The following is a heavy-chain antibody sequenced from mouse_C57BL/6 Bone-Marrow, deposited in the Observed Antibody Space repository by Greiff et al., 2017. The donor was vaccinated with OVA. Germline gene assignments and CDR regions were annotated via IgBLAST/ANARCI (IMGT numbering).Heavy chain of an antibody. Sequence: QVQLQQSGAELVRPGASVTLSCKASGYTFTDYEMHWVKQTPVHGLEWIGAIDPETGGTAYNQKFKGKAILTADKSSSTAYMELRSLTSEDSAVYYCTDGKRYFDYWGQGTTLTVSS. D-gene: IGHD2-1*01. V-gene: IGHV1-15*01. CDR2: IDPETGGT. J-gene: IGHJ2*01. CDR3: TDGKRYFDY. CDR1: GYTFTDYE.